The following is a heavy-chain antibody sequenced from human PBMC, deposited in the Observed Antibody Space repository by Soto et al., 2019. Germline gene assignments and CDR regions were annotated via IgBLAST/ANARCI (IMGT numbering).Heavy chain of an antibody. V-gene: IGHV1-69*02. CDR1: GGTFSSYT. CDR3: ARVYIEDIVATTDAFDI. J-gene: IGHJ3*02. CDR2: IIPILGIA. Sequence: QVQLVQSGAEVKKPGSSVKVSCKASGGTFSSYTISWVRQAPGQGLEWMGRIIPILGIANYAQKFQGRVTITADKSTSKAYMELSSLRSEDTAVYYCARVYIEDIVATTDAFDIWGQGTMVTVSS. D-gene: IGHD5-12*01.